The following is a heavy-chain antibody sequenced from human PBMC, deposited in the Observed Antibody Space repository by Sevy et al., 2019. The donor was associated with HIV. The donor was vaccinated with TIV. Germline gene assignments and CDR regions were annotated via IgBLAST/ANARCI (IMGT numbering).Heavy chain of an antibody. Sequence: GGSLRLSCAASGFTFSSYSMNWVRQAPGKGLEWVSYISSGSSTIYYADSVKGRFTISRDNAKNSQYLKMNSLRAEDTAVYYCARGGQWLSFDYWGQGTLVTVSS. CDR3: ARGGQWLSFDY. D-gene: IGHD6-19*01. J-gene: IGHJ4*02. CDR2: ISSGSSTI. CDR1: GFTFSSYS. V-gene: IGHV3-48*01.